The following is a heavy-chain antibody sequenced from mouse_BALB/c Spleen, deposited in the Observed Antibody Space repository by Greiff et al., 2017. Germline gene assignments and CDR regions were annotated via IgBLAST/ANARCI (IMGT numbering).Heavy chain of an antibody. CDR1: GFNIKDTY. J-gene: IGHJ4*01. CDR3: ALALTGNYAMDY. V-gene: IGHV14-3*02. Sequence: VQLQQSGAELVKPGASVKLSCTASGFNIKDTYMHWVKQRPEQGLEWIGRIDPANGNTKYDPKFQGKATITADTSSNTAYLQLSSLTSEDTAVYYCALALTGNYAMDYWGQGTSVTVSS. D-gene: IGHD4-1*01. CDR2: IDPANGNT.